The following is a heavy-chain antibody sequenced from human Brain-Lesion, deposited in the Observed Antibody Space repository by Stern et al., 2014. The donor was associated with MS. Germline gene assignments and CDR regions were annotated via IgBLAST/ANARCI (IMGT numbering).Heavy chain of an antibody. V-gene: IGHV4-30-2*01. J-gene: IGHJ3*01. Sequence: VQLLESGSGLVKPSQTLSLTCAVSDDSLNSVVYSWSWIRQPPGKGLEWIGSIYHSGSAYFSPPLKSRFTISVDRSKNQFSLKLSSVPAEDTAVYYCARGDHRNSYDSSGYYYFVFDVWGQGTMVTVSS. D-gene: IGHD3-22*01. CDR1: DDSLNSVVYS. CDR3: ARGDHRNSYDSSGYYYFVFDV. CDR2: IYHSGSA.